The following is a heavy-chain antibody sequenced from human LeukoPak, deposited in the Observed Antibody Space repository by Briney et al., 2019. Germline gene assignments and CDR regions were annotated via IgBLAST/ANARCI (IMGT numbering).Heavy chain of an antibody. Sequence: PGGSLRLSCAASGFTFRDYAMSGVRQAPGKGLEWVSTISSSGGSTYYADSVKGRFTISRDNSKNTLYLQMNSLRGEDTAVYYCARHQRLQLLQDYWGQGTLVTVSS. D-gene: IGHD2-2*01. CDR2: ISSSGGST. CDR1: GFTFRDYA. V-gene: IGHV3-23*01. J-gene: IGHJ4*02. CDR3: ARHQRLQLLQDY.